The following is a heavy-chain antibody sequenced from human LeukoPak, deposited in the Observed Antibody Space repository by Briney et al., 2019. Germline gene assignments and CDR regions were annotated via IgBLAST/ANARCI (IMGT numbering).Heavy chain of an antibody. CDR2: IKQDGSEK. Sequence: PGGSLRLSCAASGFTFSSYWMSWVRQAPGKGLEWVANIKQDGSEKYYVDPVKGRFTNSRDNAKNSLYLQMNSLRAEDTAVYYCAREHEDIVVVPAAMNDYWGQGTLVTVSS. CDR1: GFTFSSYW. J-gene: IGHJ4*02. D-gene: IGHD2-2*01. CDR3: AREHEDIVVVPAAMNDY. V-gene: IGHV3-7*01.